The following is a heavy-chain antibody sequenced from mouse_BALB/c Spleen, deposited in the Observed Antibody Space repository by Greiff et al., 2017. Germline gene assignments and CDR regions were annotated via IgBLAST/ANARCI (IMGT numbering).Heavy chain of an antibody. CDR2: ISYSGST. D-gene: IGHD2-4*01. J-gene: IGHJ4*01. CDR3: ARKVITRSSAMDY. V-gene: IGHV3-2*02. CDR1: GYSITSDYA. Sequence: EVQLQQSGPGLVKPSQSLSLTCTVTGYSITSDYAWNWIRQFPGNKLGWMGYISYSGSTSYNPSLKSRISITRDTSKNQFFLQLNSVTTEDTATYYCARKVITRSSAMDYGGQRTSVTVSS.